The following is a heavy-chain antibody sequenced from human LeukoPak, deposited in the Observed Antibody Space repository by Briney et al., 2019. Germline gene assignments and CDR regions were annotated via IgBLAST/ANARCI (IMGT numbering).Heavy chain of an antibody. Sequence: GGSLRLSCAASGFTFSDYYMSWIRQAPGEGLEWVSDISSTSIYTNYADSVKGRFTISRDNAKNSLYLQMNSLRAEDTAVYYCAREDGYSSSWYSDYWGQGTLVTVSS. D-gene: IGHD6-13*01. CDR3: AREDGYSSSWYSDY. V-gene: IGHV3-11*05. CDR2: ISSTSIYT. J-gene: IGHJ4*02. CDR1: GFTFSDYY.